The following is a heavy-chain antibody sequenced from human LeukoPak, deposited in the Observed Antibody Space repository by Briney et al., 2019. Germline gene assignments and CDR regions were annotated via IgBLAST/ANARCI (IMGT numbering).Heavy chain of an antibody. Sequence: QPGGSLRLSCAASGFTFSSYDMHWVRQAPGKGLEWLAVMWSDGSNKYHADSVKGRFTISRDNSKNTLYLQMNSLRAEDTAVYYCARNSALDYWGQGTLVTVSS. J-gene: IGHJ4*02. V-gene: IGHV3-33*01. CDR3: ARNSALDY. D-gene: IGHD2/OR15-2a*01. CDR2: MWSDGSNK. CDR1: GFTFSSYD.